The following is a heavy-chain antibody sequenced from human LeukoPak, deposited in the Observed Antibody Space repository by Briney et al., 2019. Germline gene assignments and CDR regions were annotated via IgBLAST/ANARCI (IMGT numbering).Heavy chain of an antibody. CDR1: GYSFTSYW. V-gene: IGHV5-51*01. Sequence: GESLKISCKGSGYSFTSYWIGWVRQMPGKGLEWMGIIYPGDSDTRYSPSFQGQVTISADKSISTAYLQWSSLKASDTAMYYCARFLSGYDYGGASDAFDIWGQGTLVTVSS. J-gene: IGHJ3*02. CDR2: IYPGDSDT. CDR3: ARFLSGYDYGGASDAFDI. D-gene: IGHD5-12*01.